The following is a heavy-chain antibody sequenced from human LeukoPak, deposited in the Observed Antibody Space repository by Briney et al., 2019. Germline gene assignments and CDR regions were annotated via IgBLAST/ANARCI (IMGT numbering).Heavy chain of an antibody. Sequence: GGSLRLSCAASGFTFSSYWMSWVRQAPGKGLEWVANIKKDGSEKYYVDSVKGRFTISRDNAKNSLYLQMNSLRAEDTAVYYCARVRGERRITIFGVVIGEFDYWGQGTLVTVSS. J-gene: IGHJ4*02. CDR3: ARVRGERRITIFGVVIGEFDY. D-gene: IGHD3-3*01. CDR2: IKKDGSEK. CDR1: GFTFSSYW. V-gene: IGHV3-7*01.